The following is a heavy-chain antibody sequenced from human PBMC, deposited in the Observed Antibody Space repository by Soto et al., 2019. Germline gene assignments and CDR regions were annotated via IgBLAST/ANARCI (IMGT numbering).Heavy chain of an antibody. D-gene: IGHD2-2*01. CDR3: ARGDDIVVVPAADTDTNWFDP. CDR2: INAGNGNT. V-gene: IGHV1-3*01. Sequence: ASVKVSCKASGYTFTSYAMHWVRQAPGQRLEWMGWINAGNGNTKYSQKFQGRVTITRDTSASTAYMELSSLRSEDTAVYYCARGDDIVVVPAADTDTNWFDPWGQGTLVTVSS. J-gene: IGHJ5*02. CDR1: GYTFTSYA.